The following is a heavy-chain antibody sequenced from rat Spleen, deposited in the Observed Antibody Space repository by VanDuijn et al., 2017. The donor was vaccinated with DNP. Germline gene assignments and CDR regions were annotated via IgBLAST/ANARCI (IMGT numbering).Heavy chain of an antibody. V-gene: IGHV5-29*01. D-gene: IGHD1-10*01. Sequence: EVQLVESGGGLVQPGRSLKLSCAASGFTFSNYDMAWVRQAPTKGLEWVATIMFDGITTFYRDSVKGRFTISRDNAKSSLYLQMDSLKSEDTAIYYCVRDSANNNIRYYFDYWGQGAMVTVSS. CDR3: VRDSANNNIRYYFDY. CDR2: IMFDGITT. CDR1: GFTFSNYD. J-gene: IGHJ2*01.